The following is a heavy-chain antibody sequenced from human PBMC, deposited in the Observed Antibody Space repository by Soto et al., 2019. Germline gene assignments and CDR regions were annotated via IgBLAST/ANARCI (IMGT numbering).Heavy chain of an antibody. D-gene: IGHD3-16*01. J-gene: IGHJ4*02. Sequence: QLQLQESGPGLVKPSETLSLTCTVTGDSITSSTFYWGWIRQPPGKGLEWIGSVHYSENTYYNTSLKSRVTISVDTSRNQFPLNLSSVTAAGPAVYYCGRTERSRGGFGTYWGRGTLVTVSS. CDR1: GDSITSSTFY. CDR2: VHYSENT. CDR3: GRTERSRGGFGTY. V-gene: IGHV4-39*01.